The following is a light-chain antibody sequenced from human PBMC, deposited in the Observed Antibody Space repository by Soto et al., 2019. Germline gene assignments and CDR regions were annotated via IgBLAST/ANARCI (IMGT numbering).Light chain of an antibody. CDR2: DVS. J-gene: IGKJ4*01. V-gene: IGKV3-20*01. CDR1: QRVPTKY. Sequence: IVFTQSPGTLSFSPGERATLSCRASQRVPTKYLAWFQQKPGQAPRLLMNDVSTRVTGFPDRFSGSGSETDFTLTISRLEPEDFAVYYCQHYGDSPSFGGGTKVDIK. CDR3: QHYGDSPS.